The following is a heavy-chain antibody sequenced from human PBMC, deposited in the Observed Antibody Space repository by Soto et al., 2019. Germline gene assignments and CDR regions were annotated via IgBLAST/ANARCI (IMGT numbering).Heavy chain of an antibody. CDR2: ISGSGGST. CDR1: GFTFSSYA. CDR3: AKCSPRYSSGLKAYYFDY. V-gene: IGHV3-23*01. Sequence: EVQLLESGGGLVQPGGSLRLSCAASGFTFSSYAMSWVRQAPGKGLEWVSTISGSGGSTYYADSVKGRFTISRDNSKNTLYLQVNSLRAEDPAVYYCAKCSPRYSSGLKAYYFDYWGQGTLVTVSS. J-gene: IGHJ4*02. D-gene: IGHD6-19*01.